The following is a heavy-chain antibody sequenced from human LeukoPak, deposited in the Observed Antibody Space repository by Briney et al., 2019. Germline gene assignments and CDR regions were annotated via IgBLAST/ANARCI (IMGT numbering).Heavy chain of an antibody. V-gene: IGHV4-61*02. J-gene: IGHJ5*02. Sequence: SETLSLTCTVSGGSISSCSCYWSWIRQPAGKGLEWIGRIYTSGSTNYNTSLKSRVTISVDTSKNQFSLNLSSVTAADTAVYYCERGGIAAAGFINWFDPWGQGTLVTVSS. D-gene: IGHD6-13*01. CDR2: IYTSGST. CDR3: ERGGIAAAGFINWFDP. CDR1: GGSISSCSCY.